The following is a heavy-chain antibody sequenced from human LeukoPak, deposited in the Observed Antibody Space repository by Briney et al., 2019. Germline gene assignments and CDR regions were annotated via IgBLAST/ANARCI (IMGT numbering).Heavy chain of an antibody. CDR1: GFTFSSYA. V-gene: IGHV3-66*01. Sequence: GGSLRLSCAASGFTFSSYAMHWVRQAPGKGLEWVSVIYSGGSTYYADSVKGRFTISRDNSKNTLYLQMNSLRAEDTAVYYCARDSKGHRFDPWGQGTLVTVSS. CDR3: ARDSKGHRFDP. CDR2: IYSGGST. J-gene: IGHJ5*02.